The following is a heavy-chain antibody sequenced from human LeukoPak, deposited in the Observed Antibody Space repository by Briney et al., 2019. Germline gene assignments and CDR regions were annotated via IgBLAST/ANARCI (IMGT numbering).Heavy chain of an antibody. CDR2: INHIAST. CDR1: VGSLSSSSYY. D-gene: IGHD2/OR15-2a*01. CDR3: AVLRRRGRWF. Sequence: SETLSLTCTVSVGSLSSSSYYWSWIRQPPGKGLEWHGEINHIASTNYNPSLKSRVPISVDTSKNQFLLKLSSVTAADTAVYYCAVLRRRGRWFWGQGTMVTVSS. J-gene: IGHJ3*01. V-gene: IGHV4-39*07.